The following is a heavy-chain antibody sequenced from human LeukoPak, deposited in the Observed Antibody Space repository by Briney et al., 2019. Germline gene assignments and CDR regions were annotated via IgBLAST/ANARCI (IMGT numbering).Heavy chain of an antibody. J-gene: IGHJ5*02. CDR1: GYTFTGYY. D-gene: IGHD2-8*01. Sequence: GASVKVSCKASGYTFTGYYMHWLRQAPGQGLEWMGWINPNSGGTNYAQKFQGRVTMTRDTSISTAYMELSRLRSDDTAVYYCARGREVYAEWFDPWGQGTLVTVSS. V-gene: IGHV1-2*02. CDR3: ARGREVYAEWFDP. CDR2: INPNSGGT.